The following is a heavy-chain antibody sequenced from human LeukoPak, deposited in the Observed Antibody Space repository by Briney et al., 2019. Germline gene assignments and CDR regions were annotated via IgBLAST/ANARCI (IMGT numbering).Heavy chain of an antibody. CDR3: ARDRGSGSLYPY. Sequence: ASVKVSCKASGGTFSSYAISWVRQAPGQGLEWMGGIIPIFGTANYAQKLQGRVTITADESTSTAYMELSSLRSEDAAVYYCARDRGSGSLYPYWGQGTLVTVSS. D-gene: IGHD3-10*01. CDR1: GGTFSSYA. V-gene: IGHV1-69*13. J-gene: IGHJ4*02. CDR2: IIPIFGTA.